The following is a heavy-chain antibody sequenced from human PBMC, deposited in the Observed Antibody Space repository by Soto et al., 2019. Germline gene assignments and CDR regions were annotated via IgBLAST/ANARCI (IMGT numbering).Heavy chain of an antibody. D-gene: IGHD3-22*01. CDR1: GFTFSSYA. J-gene: IGHJ4*02. Sequence: GGSLRLSWAPSGFTFSSYAMSWVRHAPGKGLEWVSAISGSGGSTYYADSVKGRFTISRDNYKNTLYLQLHSLRDEDPAVYSCAKGFDRSGYYLSFEYWGQGPLVTVSS. CDR2: ISGSGGST. CDR3: AKGFDRSGYYLSFEY. V-gene: IGHV3-23*01.